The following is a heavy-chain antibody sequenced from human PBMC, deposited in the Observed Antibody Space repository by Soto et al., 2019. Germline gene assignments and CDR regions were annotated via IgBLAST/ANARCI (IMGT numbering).Heavy chain of an antibody. V-gene: IGHV1-2*02. CDR2: INPHTGDT. Sequence: QVQLVQSGAEVKKPGASVTVSCKTSGYPLTDFYIHWVRQAPGQGLEWMAWINPHTGDTNTALKFQGRVTMTRDTSINTAFMELTRLSSDDTAVYYFERGGGAAPGAGRGWDLDLWGRGTLVSVSS. J-gene: IGHJ2*01. D-gene: IGHD1-26*01. CDR3: ERGGGAAPGAGRGWDLDL. CDR1: GYPLTDFY.